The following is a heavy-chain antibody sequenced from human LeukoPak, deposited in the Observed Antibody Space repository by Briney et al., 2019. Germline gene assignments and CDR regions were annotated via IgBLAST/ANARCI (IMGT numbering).Heavy chain of an antibody. Sequence: PSETLSLTCTVSGGSISTYYWSWIRQPPGKGLEWIGYIYYSGITNYNPSLKSRVTISVDTSKNQFSLKLTSVTAADTAVYYCATIQPGYWGQGTLVTVSS. D-gene: IGHD5-18*01. CDR3: ATIQPGY. CDR2: IYYSGIT. CDR1: GGSISTYY. V-gene: IGHV4-59*08. J-gene: IGHJ4*02.